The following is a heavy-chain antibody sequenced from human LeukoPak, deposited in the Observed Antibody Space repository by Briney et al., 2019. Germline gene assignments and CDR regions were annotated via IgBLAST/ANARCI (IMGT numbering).Heavy chain of an antibody. CDR2: IYSGGST. J-gene: IGHJ4*02. CDR3: ARSGTMVRGAYFDY. Sequence: PGGSLRLSCAASGFTVSSNYMSWVRQAPGKGLEWVSVIYSGGSTYYADSVKGRFTISRDNSKNTPYLQMNSLRAEDTAVYYCARSGTMVRGAYFDYWGQGTLVTVSS. V-gene: IGHV3-66*01. CDR1: GFTVSSNY. D-gene: IGHD3-10*01.